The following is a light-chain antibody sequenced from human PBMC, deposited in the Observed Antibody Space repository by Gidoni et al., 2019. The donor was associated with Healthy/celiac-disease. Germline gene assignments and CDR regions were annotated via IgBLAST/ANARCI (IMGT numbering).Light chain of an antibody. CDR2: RNN. V-gene: IGLV1-47*01. CDR1: SPHIGSNY. CDR3: AAWDDSRSGNYV. J-gene: IGLJ1*01. Sequence: SVLTQPPSASGTPGQSVTIPCSGSSPHIGSNYVYWYQQLPGTAPKLLIYRNNQRPSGVPDRFSGSKSGTSDSLAISGLRSEDEADYYCAAWDDSRSGNYVFGTGTKITVL.